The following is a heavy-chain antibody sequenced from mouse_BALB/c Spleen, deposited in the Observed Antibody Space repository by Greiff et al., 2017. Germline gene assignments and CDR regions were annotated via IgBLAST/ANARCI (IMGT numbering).Heavy chain of an antibody. CDR2: IRLKSNNYAT. Sequence: EVKLVESGGGLVQPGGSMKLSCVTSGFTFSNYWMNWVRQSPEKGLEWVAEIRLKSNNYATHYAESVKGRFTISRDDSKSSVYLQMNNLRAEDTGIDYCTRGGTTVVATYYAMDYWGQGTSVTVSS. V-gene: IGHV6-6*02. CDR3: TRGGTTVVATYYAMDY. D-gene: IGHD1-1*01. CDR1: GFTFSNYW. J-gene: IGHJ4*01.